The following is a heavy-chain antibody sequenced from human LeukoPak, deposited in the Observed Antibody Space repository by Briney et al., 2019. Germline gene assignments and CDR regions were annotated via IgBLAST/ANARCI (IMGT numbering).Heavy chain of an antibody. CDR3: ARAYYDILTGYPPDAFDI. Sequence: PSETLSLTCGVSGCSISSGYYWGWIRQPPGKGLEWIGSIYHSGHTYRNPSLKSRVTMSVDTSKNQFSLKLTSGIAADTAVYYCARAYYDILTGYPPDAFDIWGQGTMVTVSS. CDR1: GCSISSGYY. CDR2: IYHSGHT. J-gene: IGHJ3*02. D-gene: IGHD3-9*01. V-gene: IGHV4-38-2*01.